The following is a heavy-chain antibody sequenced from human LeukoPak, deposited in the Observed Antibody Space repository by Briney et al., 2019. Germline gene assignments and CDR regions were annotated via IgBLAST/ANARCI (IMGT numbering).Heavy chain of an antibody. CDR3: ARDSSGTTKRYYFDY. CDR1: GASISGYY. CDR2: LYSDGTT. D-gene: IGHD3-22*01. V-gene: IGHV4-4*07. J-gene: IGHJ4*02. Sequence: PSETLSLTCSVSGASISGYYWTWVRQPADKGLEWIGRLYSDGTTYYNPSLKSRATISVNTSTNQFSLKLRSVTLADTAVYYCARDSSGTTKRYYFDYWGQGALVTVSS.